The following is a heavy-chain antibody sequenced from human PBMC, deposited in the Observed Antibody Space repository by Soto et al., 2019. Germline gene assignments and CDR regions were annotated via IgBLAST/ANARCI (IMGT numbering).Heavy chain of an antibody. CDR1: GFTFGDYA. CDR3: TSSRLSGYSYGTGYYYYGMDV. V-gene: IGHV3-49*04. Sequence: SLRLSCTASGFTFGDYAMSWVRQAPGKGLEWVGFIRSKAYGGTTEYAASVKGRFTISRDDSKSIAYLQMNSLKTEDTAVYYCTSSRLSGYSYGTGYYYYGMDVWGQGTTVTVS. CDR2: IRSKAYGGTT. D-gene: IGHD5-18*01. J-gene: IGHJ6*02.